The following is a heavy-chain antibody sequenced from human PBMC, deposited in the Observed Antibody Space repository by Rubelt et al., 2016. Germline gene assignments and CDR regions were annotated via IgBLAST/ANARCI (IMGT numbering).Heavy chain of an antibody. J-gene: IGHJ4*02. D-gene: IGHD6-13*01. Sequence: QLQLQESGPGLVKPSETLSLTCTVSGGSISSSSYYWGWIRQPPGKGLEWIGSIYYSGSTYYNPSLKIRVTISLDTSKNRFSRKLSSVTAADTAVYYCARAGSSWSQVFDYWGQGTLVTVSS. V-gene: IGHV4-39*07. CDR1: GGSISSSSYY. CDR2: IYYSGST. CDR3: ARAGSSWSQVFDY.